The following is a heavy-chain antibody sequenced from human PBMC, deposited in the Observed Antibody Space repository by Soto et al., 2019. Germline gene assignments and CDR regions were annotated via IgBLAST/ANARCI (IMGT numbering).Heavy chain of an antibody. CDR2: ISYDGSNK. CDR1: GFTFSSYA. J-gene: IGHJ4*02. CDR3: ARDRPLDYYDSIFDY. Sequence: LSLSCAASGFTFSSYAMHWVRQAPGKGLEWVAVISYDGSNKYYADSVKGRFTISRDNSKNTLYLQMNSLRAEDTAVYYCARDRPLDYYDSIFDYWGQGTLVTVSS. V-gene: IGHV3-30-3*01. D-gene: IGHD3-22*01.